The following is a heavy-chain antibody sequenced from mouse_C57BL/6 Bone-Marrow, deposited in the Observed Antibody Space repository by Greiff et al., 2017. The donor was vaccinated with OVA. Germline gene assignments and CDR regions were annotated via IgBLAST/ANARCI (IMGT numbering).Heavy chain of an antibody. J-gene: IGHJ1*03. Sequence: QVQLQQSGAELARPGASVKLSCKASGYTFTSYGISWVKQRTGQGLEWIGEIYPRSGNTYYNEKFKGKATLTADKSSSTAYMELRSLTSEDTAVYSCARGDSYYGSSYGYFDVWGTGTTVTVSA. CDR3: ARGDSYYGSSYGYFDV. CDR2: IYPRSGNT. D-gene: IGHD1-1*01. CDR1: GYTFTSYG. V-gene: IGHV1-81*01.